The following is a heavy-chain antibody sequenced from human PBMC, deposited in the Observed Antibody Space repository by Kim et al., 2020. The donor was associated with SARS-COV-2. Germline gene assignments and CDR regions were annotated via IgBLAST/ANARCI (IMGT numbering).Heavy chain of an antibody. Sequence: SETLSLTCTVSGGSISSSSYYWGWIRQPPGKGLEWIGSIYYSGSTYYNPSLKSRVTISVDTSKNQFSLKLSSVTAADTAVYYCARQGVLLWFGEFGDWFDPWGQGTLVTVSS. D-gene: IGHD3-10*01. CDR1: GGSISSSSYY. CDR3: ARQGVLLWFGEFGDWFDP. J-gene: IGHJ5*02. CDR2: IYYSGST. V-gene: IGHV4-39*01.